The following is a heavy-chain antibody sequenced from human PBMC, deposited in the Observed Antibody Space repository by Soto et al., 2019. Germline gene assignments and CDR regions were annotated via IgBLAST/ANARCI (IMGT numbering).Heavy chain of an antibody. CDR2: IYYSGST. J-gene: IGHJ4*02. V-gene: IGHV4-39*01. CDR1: GGSISNISYY. D-gene: IGHD3-10*01. CDR3: ARQVGSGSYRHY. Sequence: SETLSLTCTVSGGSISNISYYWGWIRQPPGKGLEWIGTIYYSGSTYYNPSLKSRVTISVDTSKNQFSLKLSSVTAADTAVYYCARQVGSGSYRHYWGQGTLVTVSS.